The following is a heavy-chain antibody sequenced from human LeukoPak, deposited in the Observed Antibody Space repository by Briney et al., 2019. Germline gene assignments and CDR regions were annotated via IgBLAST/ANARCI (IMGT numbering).Heavy chain of an antibody. CDR1: GGTFSSYA. J-gene: IGHJ6*04. Sequence: SVKVSCKASGGTFSSYAISWVRQAPGQGLEWMGGIIPIFGTANYAQKFQGRVTITADESTSTAYMELSSLRSEDKAVYYCARFGELLPLGYYGMDVWGKGTTVTVSS. CDR3: ARFGELLPLGYYGMDV. V-gene: IGHV1-69*13. CDR2: IIPIFGTA. D-gene: IGHD3-10*01.